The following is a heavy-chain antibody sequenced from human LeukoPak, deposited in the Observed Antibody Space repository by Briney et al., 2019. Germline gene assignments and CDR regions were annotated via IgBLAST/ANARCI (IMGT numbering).Heavy chain of an antibody. CDR1: GFTFSSYG. Sequence: PGGSLRLSCAASGFTFSSYGMHWVRQAPGKGLEWVAVIWYDGSNKYYADSVKGRFTISRDNSKNTLYLQMNSLRAEDTAVYYCARDIIGILTGYFGLQRRTDAFDIWGQGTMVTVSS. J-gene: IGHJ3*02. V-gene: IGHV3-33*01. D-gene: IGHD3-9*01. CDR2: IWYDGSNK. CDR3: ARDIIGILTGYFGLQRRTDAFDI.